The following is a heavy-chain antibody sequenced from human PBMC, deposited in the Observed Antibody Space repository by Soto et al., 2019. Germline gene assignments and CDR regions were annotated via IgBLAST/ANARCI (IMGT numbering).Heavy chain of an antibody. CDR2: INYDGSSK. Sequence: QVHLVQSGGGAVQPGRSLRVSCSTSGFIFSAYGMHWVRQAPGKGLEWVAFINYDGSSKFYGDSVKGRFTISRDNSKNSLSLQMDSLRVEDTAVYYCARVRGHSYGYVDYWGQGTLVTVSS. V-gene: IGHV3-33*01. CDR3: ARVRGHSYGYVDY. CDR1: GFIFSAYG. J-gene: IGHJ4*02. D-gene: IGHD5-18*01.